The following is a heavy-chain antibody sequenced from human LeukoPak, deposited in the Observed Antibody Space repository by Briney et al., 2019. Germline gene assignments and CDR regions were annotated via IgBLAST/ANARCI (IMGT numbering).Heavy chain of an antibody. J-gene: IGHJ4*02. D-gene: IGHD3-10*01. CDR2: ISNDGNNK. Sequence: PGGSLRLSCAASGFTFNSFGMHWVRQAPGRGLEWVTFISNDGNNKYTLDSVKGRFTISRDNAKNSLYLQMNSLRAEDTAVYYCARDGSGDIRRKSREVRGVPARWGQGTLVTVSS. CDR1: GFTFNSFG. CDR3: ARDGSGDIRRKSREVRGVPAR. V-gene: IGHV3-30*02.